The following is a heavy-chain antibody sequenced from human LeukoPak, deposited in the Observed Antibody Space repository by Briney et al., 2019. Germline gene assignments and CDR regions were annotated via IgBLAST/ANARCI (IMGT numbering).Heavy chain of an antibody. CDR2: IRYDGSNK. J-gene: IGHJ4*02. CDR1: GFTFSSYG. CDR3: AASYSSGWSLDY. Sequence: GGSLRLSCVASGFTFSSYGMHWVRQAPGKGLEWVAFIRYDGSNKYYADSVKGRFTISRDNSKNTLYLQMNSLRAEDTAVYYCAASYSSGWSLDYWGQGTLVTVSS. D-gene: IGHD6-19*01. V-gene: IGHV3-30*02.